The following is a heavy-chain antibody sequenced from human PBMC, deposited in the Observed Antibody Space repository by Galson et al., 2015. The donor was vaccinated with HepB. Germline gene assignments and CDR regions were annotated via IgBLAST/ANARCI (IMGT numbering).Heavy chain of an antibody. V-gene: IGHV3-30*18. CDR2: ISYDGSNK. CDR3: AKGRGGSAEDSWDY. Sequence: SLRLSCAASGFTFSSYGIHWVRQTLDKGLEWVAGISYDGSNKYYADSVKGRFTISRDNSKNTLYLQMNSLRAEDTAVYYCAKGRGGSAEDSWDYWGQGTLVTVSS. J-gene: IGHJ4*02. CDR1: GFTFSSYG. D-gene: IGHD1-26*01.